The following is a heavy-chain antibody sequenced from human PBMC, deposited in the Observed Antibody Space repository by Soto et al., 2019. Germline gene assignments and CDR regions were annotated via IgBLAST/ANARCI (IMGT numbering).Heavy chain of an antibody. CDR2: SSATGAGT. J-gene: IGHJ4*02. CDR3: AKDRRAGGNYGFYSDF. Sequence: EVQLLESGGGLVQPGGSLRLSCAASGFTFSSYGMTWVRQAPGTGLEWVSFSSATGAGTYYADSVKGRFTISRDNSKNTLYLQITSLRADDTAVYYCAKDRRAGGNYGFYSDFWGQGALVIVSS. V-gene: IGHV3-23*01. CDR1: GFTFSSYG. D-gene: IGHD1-7*01.